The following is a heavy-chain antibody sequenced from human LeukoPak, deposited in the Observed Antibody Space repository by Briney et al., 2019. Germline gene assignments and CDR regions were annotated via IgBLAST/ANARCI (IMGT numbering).Heavy chain of an antibody. J-gene: IGHJ4*02. CDR1: GGSFSTYA. CDR3: AHLTRGY. Sequence: ASVKVSCKASGGSFSTYAINWVRQAPGQGLEWMGWISAYNGNTNYAQKPQGRVTMTTDTSSSTAYMELRSLRSDDTAVYYCAHLTRGYWGQGTLVTVSS. CDR2: ISAYNGNT. D-gene: IGHD2-2*01. V-gene: IGHV1-18*01.